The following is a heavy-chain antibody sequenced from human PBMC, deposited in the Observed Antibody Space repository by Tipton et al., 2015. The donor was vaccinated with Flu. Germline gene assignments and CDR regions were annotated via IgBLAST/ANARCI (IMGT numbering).Heavy chain of an antibody. J-gene: IGHJ1*01. V-gene: IGHV3-23*01. Sequence: SLRLSCAASGFTFSSYAISWVRQAPGKGLEWVSAVSGGGAITYYADSVKGRFTISRDNSKNTVYLQMNSLRAEDTAIYYCAKDPSSGNYFAEYCQHWGQGTLVTVSS. D-gene: IGHD1-26*01. CDR3: AKDPSSGNYFAEYCQH. CDR2: VSGGGAIT. CDR1: GFTFSSYA.